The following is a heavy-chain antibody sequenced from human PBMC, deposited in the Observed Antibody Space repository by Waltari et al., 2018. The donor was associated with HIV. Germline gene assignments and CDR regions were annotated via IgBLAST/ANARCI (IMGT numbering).Heavy chain of an antibody. D-gene: IGHD5-12*01. Sequence: VQLVQSGAEMKKPGSSVRVSCKCSRDVFTNFSFNWLRQAPGQRPEGMAELPPVFGTNDWARQCRGRVTLGADKSASTIYMDLRSLSSGDTAVYYCAASPERPGFEAPLFFVDYWGQGTLITVSS. J-gene: IGHJ4*02. CDR2: LPPVFGTN. V-gene: IGHV1-69*13. CDR1: RDVFTNFS. CDR3: AASPERPGFEAPLFFVDY.